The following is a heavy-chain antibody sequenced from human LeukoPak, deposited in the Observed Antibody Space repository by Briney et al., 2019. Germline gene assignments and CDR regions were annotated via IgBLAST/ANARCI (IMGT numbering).Heavy chain of an antibody. V-gene: IGHV3-7*01. J-gene: IGHJ5*02. CDR2: IKQDGSEK. Sequence: QSGGSLRLPCAASGFTFSSYWMSWVRQAPGKGLEWVANIKQDGSEKHYVDSVKGRFTISRDNAKNSLYLQMNSLRAEDTAVYYCARAKYCSSTSCSRYNWFDPWGQGTLVTVSS. D-gene: IGHD2-2*01. CDR1: GFTFSSYW. CDR3: ARAKYCSSTSCSRYNWFDP.